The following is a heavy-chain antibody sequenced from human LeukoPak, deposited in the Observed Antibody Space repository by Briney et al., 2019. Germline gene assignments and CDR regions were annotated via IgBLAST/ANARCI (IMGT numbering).Heavy chain of an antibody. CDR2: ISAQHGQT. Sequence: ASVKVSCKTSGYSENFYGITWVRQVAGQGLEWMGWISAQHGQTEYAPNSQDRVTMTTDTYTNTAYMELSSLRSEDTAVYYCARANYYYYYMDVWGKGTTVTVSS. J-gene: IGHJ6*03. CDR1: GYSENFYG. V-gene: IGHV1-18*01. CDR3: ARANYYYYYMDV.